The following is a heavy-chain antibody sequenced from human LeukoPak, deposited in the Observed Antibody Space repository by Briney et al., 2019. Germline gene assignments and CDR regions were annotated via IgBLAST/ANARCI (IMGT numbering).Heavy chain of an antibody. V-gene: IGHV4-59*08. Sequence: SETLSLTCTVSGGSISSYYWSWIRQPPGKGLEWIGYIYYSGSTNYNPSLKSRVTISVDTSKNQFSLKLSSVTAADTAVYYCARHLICSYCSSTSPRYFDLWGRGTLVTVSS. D-gene: IGHD2-2*01. CDR3: ARHLICSYCSSTSPRYFDL. CDR2: IYYSGST. J-gene: IGHJ2*01. CDR1: GGSISSYY.